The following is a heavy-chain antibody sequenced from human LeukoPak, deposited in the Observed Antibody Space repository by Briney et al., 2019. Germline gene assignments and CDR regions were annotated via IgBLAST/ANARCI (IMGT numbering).Heavy chain of an antibody. D-gene: IGHD3-22*01. CDR3: ARSSGYPNWFDP. V-gene: IGHV1-69*13. CDR2: IIPIFGTA. Sequence: GASVKVSCKASGGTFSSYAISWVRQAPGQGLEWMGGIIPIFGTANYAQKFQGRVTITADESTSTAYMELSSLRSEDTAVYYCARSSGYPNWFDPWGQGTLVTVSS. CDR1: GGTFSSYA. J-gene: IGHJ5*02.